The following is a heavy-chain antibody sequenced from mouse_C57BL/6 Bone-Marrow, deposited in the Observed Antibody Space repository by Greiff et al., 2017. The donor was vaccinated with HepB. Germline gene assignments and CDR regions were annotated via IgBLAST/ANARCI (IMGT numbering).Heavy chain of an antibody. CDR3: ARDADGFTGGFAY. Sequence: EVKLVDSGGGLVQSGRSLRLSCATSGFTFSDFYMEWVRQAPGKGLEWIAASRNKANDYTTEYSASVKGRFIVSRDTSQSILYLQMNALRAEDTAIYYCARDADGFTGGFAYWGQGTLVTVSA. V-gene: IGHV7-1*01. J-gene: IGHJ3*01. CDR1: GFTFSDFY. CDR2: SRNKANDYTT. D-gene: IGHD2-3*01.